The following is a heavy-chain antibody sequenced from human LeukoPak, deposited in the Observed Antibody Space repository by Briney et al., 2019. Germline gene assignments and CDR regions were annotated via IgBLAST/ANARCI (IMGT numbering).Heavy chain of an antibody. V-gene: IGHV3-11*05. D-gene: IGHD1-1*01. CDR1: GFTFSGYS. CDR3: ARAHPVTSDWNQRVGSWFDP. J-gene: IGHJ5*02. Sequence: GGSLRLSCAASGFTFSGYSMSWIRQAPGKGLEWVSHISTSSTYTIYSDSVKGRFTISRDNAERSLYLQMNSLRGEDSAVYYCARAHPVTSDWNQRVGSWFDPGAREPWSPSPQ. CDR2: ISTSSTYT.